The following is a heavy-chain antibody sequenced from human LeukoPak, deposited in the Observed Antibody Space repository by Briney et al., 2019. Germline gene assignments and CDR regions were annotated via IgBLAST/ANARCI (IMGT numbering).Heavy chain of an antibody. CDR2: ISYDGSNK. V-gene: IGHV3-30-3*01. CDR3: AGARGYSSGSFDY. D-gene: IGHD5-18*01. Sequence: GGSLRLSCAASGFTFSSYAMHWVRQAPGKGLEWVAVISYDGSNKYYADSMKGRFTISRDNAKSSLYLQMSSLRAEDTAVYYCAGARGYSSGSFDYWGQGTLVTVSS. J-gene: IGHJ4*02. CDR1: GFTFSSYA.